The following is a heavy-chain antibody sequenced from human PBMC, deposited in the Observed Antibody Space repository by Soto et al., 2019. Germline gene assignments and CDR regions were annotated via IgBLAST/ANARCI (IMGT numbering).Heavy chain of an antibody. CDR3: AKEMIASTLADFFDY. CDR2: ISGSGGRT. Sequence: EVQLLESGGGLIQPGGSLRLSCEASGFTFSNYGMTWVRLAPGKGLEWVSTISGSGGRTFYADPVKGRFTISRDNSKNTLYLQMKSLRAEDTALYYCAKEMIASTLADFFDYWGQGTLVTVSS. D-gene: IGHD2-21*01. V-gene: IGHV3-23*01. CDR1: GFTFSNYG. J-gene: IGHJ4*02.